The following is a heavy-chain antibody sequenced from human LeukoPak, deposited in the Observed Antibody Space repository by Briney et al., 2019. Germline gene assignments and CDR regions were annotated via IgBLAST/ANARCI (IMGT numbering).Heavy chain of an antibody. CDR2: IYYSGST. CDR1: GGSISSYY. Sequence: PSETLSHTCTVSGGSISSYYWSWIRQPPGKGLEWIGYIYYSGSTNYNPSLKSRVTISVDTSKNQFSLKLSSVTAADTAVYYCARDRDGMDVWGQGTTVTVSS. V-gene: IGHV4-59*01. CDR3: ARDRDGMDV. J-gene: IGHJ6*02.